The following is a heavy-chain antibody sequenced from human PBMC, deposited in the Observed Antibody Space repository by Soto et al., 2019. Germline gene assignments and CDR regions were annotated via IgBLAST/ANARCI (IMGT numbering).Heavy chain of an antibody. CDR1: GFSLSTSGVG. CDR2: IYWDDDK. D-gene: IGHD1-26*01. CDR3: ARDLRGLVGADY. V-gene: IGHV2-5*02. Sequence: QITLKESGPTLVKPTQTLTLTCTFSGFSLSTSGVGVGWIRQPPGKALEWLGLIYWDDDKRYSPSLKSRLTITKDTSKNQVVLTMTNMDPVDTATYYCARDLRGLVGADYWGQGTLVTVSS. J-gene: IGHJ4*02.